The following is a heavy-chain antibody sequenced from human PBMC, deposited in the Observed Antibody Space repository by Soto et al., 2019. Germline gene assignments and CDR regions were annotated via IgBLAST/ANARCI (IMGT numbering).Heavy chain of an antibody. CDR1: GGSISSYY. J-gene: IGHJ1*01. V-gene: IGHV4-59*01. Sequence: QVQLQESGPGLVKPSETLSLTCTVSGGSISSYYWSWIRQPPGKGLEWIGYIYYSGSTNYNPSLKSRVTISVDTSKNQFSLKLSSVTAADTAVYYCARVVRYYDRSGTAEYFQHWGQGTLVTVSS. D-gene: IGHD3-22*01. CDR3: ARVVRYYDRSGTAEYFQH. CDR2: IYYSGST.